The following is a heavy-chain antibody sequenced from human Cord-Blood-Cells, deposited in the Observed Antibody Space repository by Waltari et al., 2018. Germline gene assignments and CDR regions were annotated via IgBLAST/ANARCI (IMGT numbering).Heavy chain of an antibody. CDR3: ASNTRCSGGSCYYWYFDL. CDR1: GRSLSSGGSY. Sequence: QVQLQESGPGLVKPSQTLSLTCTVSGRSLSSGGSYWSWIRQHPGKGLEWIGYIYYSGSTYYNPSLKSRVTISVDTSKNQFSLKLSSVTAADMAVYYCASNTRCSGGSCYYWYFDLWGRGTLVTVSS. CDR2: IYYSGST. V-gene: IGHV4-31*03. J-gene: IGHJ2*01. D-gene: IGHD2-15*01.